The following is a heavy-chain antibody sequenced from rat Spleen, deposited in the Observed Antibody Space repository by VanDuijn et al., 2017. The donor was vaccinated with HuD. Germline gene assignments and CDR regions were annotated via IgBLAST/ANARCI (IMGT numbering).Heavy chain of an antibody. V-gene: IGHV2-63*01. CDR3: ARRLGVRRWHLDF. CDR1: GFSLTSYS. Sequence: QVQLKESGPGLVQPSQTLSLTCTVSGFSLTSYSVHWVRQPPGKGLEWMGRMRYNGDTSYNSALKSRLSISRDTSKSQVFLKMNSLQTEDTAMYFCARRLGVRRWHLDFWGPGTRVTVSS. CDR2: MRYNGDT. D-gene: IGHD5-1*01. J-gene: IGHJ1*01.